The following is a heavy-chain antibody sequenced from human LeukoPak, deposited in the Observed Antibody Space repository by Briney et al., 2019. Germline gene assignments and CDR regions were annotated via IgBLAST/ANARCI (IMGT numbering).Heavy chain of an antibody. Sequence: PGGSLRLSCAASGVTFRNAWMSWVRQGPGKGLEWVGRIKSKAHGGTTDYAAPVKGRFSISRDDSKNTLFLQMNSLKTEDTAVYYCTTGIWVGELLPVDYWGQGTLVTVSS. CDR1: GVTFRNAW. V-gene: IGHV3-15*01. J-gene: IGHJ4*02. CDR3: TTGIWVGELLPVDY. CDR2: IKSKAHGGTT. D-gene: IGHD3-10*01.